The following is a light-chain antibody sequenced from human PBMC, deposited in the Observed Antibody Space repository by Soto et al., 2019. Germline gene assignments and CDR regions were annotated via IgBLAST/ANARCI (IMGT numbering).Light chain of an antibody. CDR1: QSVSSY. Sequence: EIVLTQSPATLSLSPGERATLSCRASQSVSSYLAWYQQKPGQAPRLLIYDASNRATGIPARFSGSGSGTDFTLTISSVDPEDFAVYYCQQRSNWPLFGGGTKVEIK. CDR3: QQRSNWPL. CDR2: DAS. J-gene: IGKJ4*01. V-gene: IGKV3-11*01.